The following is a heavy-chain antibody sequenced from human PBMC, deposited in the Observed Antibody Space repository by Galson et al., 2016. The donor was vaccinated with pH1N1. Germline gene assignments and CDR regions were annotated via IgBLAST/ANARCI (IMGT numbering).Heavy chain of an antibody. CDR3: AREDYYDTDLSDWYFDL. V-gene: IGHV1-69*01. J-gene: IGHJ2*01. Sequence: QSGAEVNKPGESLKISCKASGGTFGSFGINWVRQAPGQGSEWMGGIIPIFNTAKYAQNFQGRVTITEDESTTTAYMELSSLRPEDTAVYYCAREDYYDTDLSDWYFDLWGRGTLPTVSS. CDR1: GGTFGSFG. CDR2: IIPIFNTA. D-gene: IGHD3-22*01.